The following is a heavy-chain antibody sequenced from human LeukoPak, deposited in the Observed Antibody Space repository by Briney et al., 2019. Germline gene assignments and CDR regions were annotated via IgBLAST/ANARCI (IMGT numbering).Heavy chain of an antibody. CDR2: ISGSADST. CDR1: GFTFSTYA. D-gene: IGHD1-7*01. V-gene: IGHV3-23*01. CDR3: AKDRARGGTTDFDY. Sequence: GGSLRLSCAVSGFTFSTYAMSWVRQAPGKGLEWDSAISGSADSTYYADSVKGQFAISRDNSKNTLYLQMNSLRAEDTAVYFCAKDRARGGTTDFDYWGQGTLVTVSS. J-gene: IGHJ4*02.